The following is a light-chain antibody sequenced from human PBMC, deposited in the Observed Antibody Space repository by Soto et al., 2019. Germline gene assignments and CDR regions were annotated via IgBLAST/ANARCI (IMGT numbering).Light chain of an antibody. V-gene: IGLV2-14*01. CDR2: EVS. CDR1: SSDVGGYNY. J-gene: IGLJ1*01. CDR3: SSYTSSSNLYV. Sequence: QSALTQPASVSGSPGQSITISCTGTSSDVGGYNYVSWYQQHPGKAPKLMIYEVSYRPSGVSNRFSGSQSGNTASLTISGLQPEDEADYYCSSYTSSSNLYVFGTGTKLTVL.